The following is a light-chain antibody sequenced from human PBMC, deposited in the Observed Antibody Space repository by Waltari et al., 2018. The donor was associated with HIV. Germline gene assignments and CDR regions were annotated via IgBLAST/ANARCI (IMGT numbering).Light chain of an antibody. Sequence: IVFTQSPGTLSFSPGERVSLSCRASLNCRGRPVAWYQQQHGQSPRRLIFGATSSATGISDRFSGSGSVTDFTLSISRLEPEDFAVYYCHQYGASPYTFGQGTKLEIK. CDR2: GAT. V-gene: IGKV3-20*01. CDR1: LNCRGRP. CDR3: HQYGASPYT. J-gene: IGKJ2*01.